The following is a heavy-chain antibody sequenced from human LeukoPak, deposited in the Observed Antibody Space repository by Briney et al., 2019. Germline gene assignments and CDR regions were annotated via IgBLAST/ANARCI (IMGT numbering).Heavy chain of an antibody. CDR2: IYYSGST. CDR3: AGGTEAGLAY. D-gene: IGHD6-19*01. V-gene: IGHV4-61*03. Sequence: SETLSLTCTVSGGSPSSRSYYGRWIRQPPGKGLEWIGYIYYSGSTNYNPSLKSRVTLSVDTSKNHFSLKLTSVTAADTAVYYCAGGTEAGLAYWGQGTLVTVSS. J-gene: IGHJ4*02. CDR1: GGSPSSRSYY.